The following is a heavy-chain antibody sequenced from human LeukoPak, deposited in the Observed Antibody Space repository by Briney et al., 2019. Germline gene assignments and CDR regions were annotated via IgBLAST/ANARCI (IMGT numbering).Heavy chain of an antibody. V-gene: IGHV1-8*01. Sequence: ASVKVSCKASGYTFTSYDFNWVRQATGQGLEWMGWMNPNSGNTGYAQKFQGRVTMTRDTSTSTVYMELSSLRSEDTAVYYCARGPRITMVRGGQWYYYMDVWGKGTTVTISS. J-gene: IGHJ6*03. D-gene: IGHD3-10*01. CDR1: GYTFTSYD. CDR2: MNPNSGNT. CDR3: ARGPRITMVRGGQWYYYMDV.